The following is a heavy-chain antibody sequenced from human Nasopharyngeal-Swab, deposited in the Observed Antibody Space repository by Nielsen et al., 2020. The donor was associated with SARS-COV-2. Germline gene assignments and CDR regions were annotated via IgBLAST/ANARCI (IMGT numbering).Heavy chain of an antibody. J-gene: IGHJ4*02. V-gene: IGHV1-2*02. Sequence: ASVKVSCKASGYTLTGYYMHWVRQAPGQGLEWMGWINPHSRGTKYAQKFQGRVTMTSDTSINTAYMELRRLRSDDTAVYYCAKVRGVGSTEDHFDFWGQGTLVTVSS. D-gene: IGHD3-10*01. CDR2: INPHSRGT. CDR1: GYTLTGYY. CDR3: AKVRGVGSTEDHFDF.